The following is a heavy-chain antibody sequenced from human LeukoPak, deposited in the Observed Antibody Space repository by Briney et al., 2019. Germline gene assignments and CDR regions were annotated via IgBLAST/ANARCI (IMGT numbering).Heavy chain of an antibody. V-gene: IGHV4-34*01. CDR2: INHSGST. CDR1: GGSFSGYY. CDR3: AIRDYYYYGMDV. J-gene: IGHJ6*02. Sequence: SETLSLTCAVYGGSFSGYYWSWIRQPPGKGLEWIGEINHSGSTNYNPSLKSRVTISVDTSKNQFSLKLSSVTAADTAVYYCAIRDYYYYGMDVWGQGTTVTVSS.